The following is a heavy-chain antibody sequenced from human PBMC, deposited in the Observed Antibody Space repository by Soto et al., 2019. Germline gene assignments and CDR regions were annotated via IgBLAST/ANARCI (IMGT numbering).Heavy chain of an antibody. CDR1: GFTFDDYA. Sequence: PVGSLRLSCAASGFTFDDYAMHWVRQAPGKGLEWVSGISWNSGSIGYADSVKGRFTISRDNAKNSLYLQMNSLRAEDTALYYCAKAEGIAAAGYYGMDVWGQGTTVTVSS. CDR2: ISWNSGSI. V-gene: IGHV3-9*01. CDR3: AKAEGIAAAGYYGMDV. J-gene: IGHJ6*02. D-gene: IGHD6-13*01.